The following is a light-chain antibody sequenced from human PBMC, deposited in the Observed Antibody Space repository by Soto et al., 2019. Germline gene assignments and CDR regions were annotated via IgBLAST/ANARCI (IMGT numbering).Light chain of an antibody. V-gene: IGLV2-18*01. CDR3: GFYPSDNTYL. CDR1: STDFVSYNR. CDR2: EAS. Sequence: HSALTQPPSVSMSPGQSVTISCTGTSTDFVSYNRVSWYQQPPGTAPKLIIYEASNRPSGVPDRFSGSKSGNTASLTISGLKDADEADYYCGFYPSDNTYLFGNVTKVNVL. J-gene: IGLJ1*01.